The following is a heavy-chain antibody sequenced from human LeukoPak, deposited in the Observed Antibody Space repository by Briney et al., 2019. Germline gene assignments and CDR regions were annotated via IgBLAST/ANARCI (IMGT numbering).Heavy chain of an antibody. CDR1: GYTLTDLS. CDR3: AREGGATSSDY. D-gene: IGHD1-26*01. J-gene: IGHJ4*02. CDR2: FDPVPGET. Sequence: GASVKVSCKVSGYTLTDLSVHWVRQAPGKGLEWMGGFDPVPGETIYAEKFQGRVTMTEDTSTSTAYMELRSLRSDDTAVYYCAREGGATSSDYWGQGTLVTVSS. V-gene: IGHV1-24*01.